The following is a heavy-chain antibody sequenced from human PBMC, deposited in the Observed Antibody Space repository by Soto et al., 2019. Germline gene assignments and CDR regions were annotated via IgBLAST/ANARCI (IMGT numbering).Heavy chain of an antibody. CDR1: GFTFSSYA. J-gene: IGHJ6*02. D-gene: IGHD2-15*01. V-gene: IGHV3-23*01. CDR3: AKVDIVVVVAATRNLVNDMDD. Sequence: GGSLRLSCAASGFTFSSYAMHWVRQPPGKGLEWVSGISGSGGSTHYADSVKGRFTISRDNAKNTLYLQMNSLRAEDTAVYYYAKVDIVVVVAATRNLVNDMDDWGQGTTVTVSS. CDR2: ISGSGGST.